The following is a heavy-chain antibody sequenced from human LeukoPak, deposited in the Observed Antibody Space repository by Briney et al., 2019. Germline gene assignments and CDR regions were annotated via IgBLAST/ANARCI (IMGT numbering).Heavy chain of an antibody. CDR1: GYTFTSYY. J-gene: IGHJ4*02. V-gene: IGHV1-46*01. D-gene: IGHD3-22*01. Sequence: GGSLRLSCAASGYTFTSYYMHWVRQAPGQGLEWMGIINPSGGSTSYAQEFQGRVTMTRDTSTSTVYMELSSLRSEDTAVYYCVRNRPADYYDSSGYPYYWGQGTLVTVSS. CDR2: INPSGGST. CDR3: VRNRPADYYDSSGYPYY.